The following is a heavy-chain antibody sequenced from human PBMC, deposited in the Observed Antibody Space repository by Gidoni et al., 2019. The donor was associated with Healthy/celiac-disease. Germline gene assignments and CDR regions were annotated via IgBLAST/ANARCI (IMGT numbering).Heavy chain of an antibody. D-gene: IGHD2-2*01. Sequence: EVQLMESGVDLVQPGGSLRLSCAASGFTFSSYAMSWVRQAPGKGLEWVSAISGSGGSTYYADSVKGRFTISRDNSKNTLYLQMNSLRAEDTAVYYCAKDRIEYQHEYYMDVWGKGTTVTVSS. CDR1: GFTFSSYA. CDR3: AKDRIEYQHEYYMDV. CDR2: ISGSGGST. J-gene: IGHJ6*03. V-gene: IGHV3-23*01.